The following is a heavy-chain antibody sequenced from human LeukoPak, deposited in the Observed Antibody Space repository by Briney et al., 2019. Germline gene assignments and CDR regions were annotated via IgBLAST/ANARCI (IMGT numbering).Heavy chain of an antibody. CDR1: GFTFNNYA. J-gene: IGHJ4*02. D-gene: IGHD3-22*01. V-gene: IGHV3-23*01. CDR3: AKDRYYDSSGYSPSVRFDY. Sequence: GGSLRLSCAASGFTFNNYAMNWVRQAPGKGLEWVSHISPSGDTTYYADSVKGRFTISRDSSKNTLSLQMNSLRAEDTAVYYCAKDRYYDSSGYSPSVRFDYWGQGTLVTVSS. CDR2: ISPSGDTT.